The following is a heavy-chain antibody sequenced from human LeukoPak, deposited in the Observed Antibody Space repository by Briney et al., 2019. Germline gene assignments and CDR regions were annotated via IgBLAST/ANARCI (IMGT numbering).Heavy chain of an antibody. D-gene: IGHD4-17*01. CDR3: ARADDYGDYDFDY. V-gene: IGHV3-11*04. CDR2: ISSRGSTT. J-gene: IGHJ4*02. CDR1: GFTFSDYY. Sequence: GGSLRLSCAASGFTFSDYYISWIRQAPGKGLEWVSSISSRGSTTYYADSVKGRFTISRDNAKNSLYLQMNSLRAEDTAVYYCARADDYGDYDFDYWGQGTLVTVSS.